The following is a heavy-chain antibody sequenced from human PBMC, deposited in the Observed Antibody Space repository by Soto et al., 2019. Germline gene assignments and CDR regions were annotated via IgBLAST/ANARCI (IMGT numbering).Heavy chain of an antibody. CDR3: ARDYRQRCSTTRCSNPIDY. J-gene: IGHJ4*02. D-gene: IGHD2-2*01. Sequence: GGSLRLSCAASGFSFSGYSMNWVRQAPGKGLDWVSSISSSSTYIYYADSVKGRFTISRDNAKSSLYLQMNSLRGEDTGVYYCARDYRQRCSTTRCSNPIDYWGQGTLVTVSS. V-gene: IGHV3-21*01. CDR2: ISSSSTYI. CDR1: GFSFSGYS.